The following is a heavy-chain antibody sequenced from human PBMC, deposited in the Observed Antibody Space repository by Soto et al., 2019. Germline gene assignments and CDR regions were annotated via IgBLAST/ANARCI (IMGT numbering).Heavy chain of an antibody. CDR2: ISGSGGTT. J-gene: IGHJ4*02. D-gene: IGHD2-2*01. V-gene: IGHV3-23*01. CDR3: AKHGDCSSTSCYFDY. CDR1: GFTFSIYA. Sequence: GGSLRLSCAASGFTFSIYAMNWVRQAPGKGLEWVSIISGSGGTTYYADSVKGRFTISRDNSKNTLYLQMNSLRAEDTAVYYCAKHGDCSSTSCYFDYWAQATRVTVSS.